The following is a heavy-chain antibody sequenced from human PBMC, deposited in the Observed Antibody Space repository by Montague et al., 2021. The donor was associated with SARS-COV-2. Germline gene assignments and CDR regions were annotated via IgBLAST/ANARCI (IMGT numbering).Heavy chain of an antibody. V-gene: IGHV4-34*01. CDR2: INHSGNT. D-gene: IGHD6-6*01. J-gene: IGHJ4*02. Sequence: SETLSLTCAVHGGSFSGYLWSWIRQPPGKGLKWIGQINHSGNTNYNPSLMSRVTISVDMSKSQFSLKLSSVTAADTAVYYCARGGSSSSGVYWGQGTLVTVSS. CDR3: ARGGSSSSGVY. CDR1: GGSFSGYL.